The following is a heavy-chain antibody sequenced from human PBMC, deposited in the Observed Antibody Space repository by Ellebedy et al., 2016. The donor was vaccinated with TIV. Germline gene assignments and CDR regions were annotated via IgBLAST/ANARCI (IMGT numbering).Heavy chain of an antibody. CDR1: GIAVNRNY. D-gene: IGHD4-23*01. J-gene: IGHJ2*01. CDR2: FYSGGTA. V-gene: IGHV3-66*01. Sequence: GESLKISCAASGIAVNRNYITWVRQAPGKGLEWVSVFYSGGTAQYADSVTDRFVISRDTSKNTVFLEMNGLRGEDTAVYYCASARVETPYWYFDIWGRGTSVTVSS. CDR3: ASARVETPYWYFDI.